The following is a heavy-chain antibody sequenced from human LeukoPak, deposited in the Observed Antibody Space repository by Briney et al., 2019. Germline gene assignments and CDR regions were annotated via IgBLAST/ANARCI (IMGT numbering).Heavy chain of an antibody. D-gene: IGHD3-10*01. V-gene: IGHV5-51*01. CDR3: ARPKYYYGSGSYSYFDY. CDR1: GYSFTSYW. Sequence: GESLKISCKGSGYSFTSYWIAWVRQVPGKGLEWMGIIYPGDSDTRYSPSFQGQVTISADKSISTAYLQWSSLKTSDTALYYCARPKYYYGSGSYSYFDYWGQGTLVTVSS. J-gene: IGHJ4*02. CDR2: IYPGDSDT.